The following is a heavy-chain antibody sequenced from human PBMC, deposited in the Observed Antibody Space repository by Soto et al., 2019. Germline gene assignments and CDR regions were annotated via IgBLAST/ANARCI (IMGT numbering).Heavy chain of an antibody. CDR1: GGSISSYY. V-gene: IGHV4-59*01. CDR3: ARGDEDYDILTGYYNLTFDY. Sequence: LSLTCTVSGGSISSYYWSWIRQPPGKGLEWIGYIYYSGSTNYNPSLKSRVTISVDTSKNQFSLKLSSVTAADTAVYYCARGDEDYDILTGYYNLTFDYWGQGTLVTVSS. J-gene: IGHJ4*02. CDR2: IYYSGST. D-gene: IGHD3-9*01.